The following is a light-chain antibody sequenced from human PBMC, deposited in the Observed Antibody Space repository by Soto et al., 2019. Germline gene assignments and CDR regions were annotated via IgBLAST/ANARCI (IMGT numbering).Light chain of an antibody. CDR2: GAS. CDR3: QQYNNWWT. V-gene: IGKV3-15*01. CDR1: QSISNN. Sequence: EIVMTQSPATLSVSPGERATLSCRASQSISNNLARYHQRPGQAPRLLIYGASTRATGIPARFSGSGSGTEFTLTISSLQYEDFAVYYCQQYNNWWTFGQGTRVEIK. J-gene: IGKJ1*01.